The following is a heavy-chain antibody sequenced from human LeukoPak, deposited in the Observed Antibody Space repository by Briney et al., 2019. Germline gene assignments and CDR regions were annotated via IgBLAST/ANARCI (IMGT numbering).Heavy chain of an antibody. Sequence: SETLSLTCTVSGGSMNNYYWSWVRQPPGKGLEWIGYIYHSGSTYYNPSLKSRVTISVDRSKNQFSLKLSSVTAADTAVYYCARGGGYSYGSLDYWGQGTLVTVSS. V-gene: IGHV4-59*12. J-gene: IGHJ4*02. CDR1: GGSMNNYY. CDR2: IYHSGST. D-gene: IGHD5-18*01. CDR3: ARGGGYSYGSLDY.